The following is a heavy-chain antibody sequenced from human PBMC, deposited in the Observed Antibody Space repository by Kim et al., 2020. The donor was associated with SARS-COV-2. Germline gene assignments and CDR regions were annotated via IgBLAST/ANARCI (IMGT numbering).Heavy chain of an antibody. CDR2: IYHSGST. CDR1: GGSISSGGYS. D-gene: IGHD2-15*01. Sequence: SETLSLTCAVSGGSISSGGYSWSWIRQPPGKGLEWIGYIYHSGSTYYNPSLKSRVTISVDRSKNQFSLKLSSVTAADTAVYYCARGSPAVADAFDIWGQGTMVTVSS. J-gene: IGHJ3*02. CDR3: ARGSPAVADAFDI. V-gene: IGHV4-30-2*01.